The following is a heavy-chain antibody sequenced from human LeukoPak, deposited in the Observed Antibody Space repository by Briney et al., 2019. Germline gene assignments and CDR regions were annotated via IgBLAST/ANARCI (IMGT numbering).Heavy chain of an antibody. CDR3: AREGSTTGMLDY. D-gene: IGHD4-17*01. V-gene: IGHV1-18*01. J-gene: IGHJ4*02. CDR1: GYTFTSYG. Sequence: ASVKVSCKASGYTFTSYGISWVRQAPGQGLDWMGWISDYNGNTNYAQKLQGRVTMTTDTSTSTAYMELRSLRSDDTAVYYCAREGSTTGMLDYWGQGTLVTVSS. CDR2: ISDYNGNT.